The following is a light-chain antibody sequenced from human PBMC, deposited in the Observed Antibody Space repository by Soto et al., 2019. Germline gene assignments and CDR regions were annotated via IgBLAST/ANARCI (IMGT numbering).Light chain of an antibody. CDR1: SSDAGGYNY. J-gene: IGLJ2*01. V-gene: IGLV2-8*01. Sequence: QSVLTQPPSASGSPGQSVTISCTGTSSDAGGYNYVSWYQQHPGKAPKLMIYEVSKRPSGVPDRFSGSKSGNTASLTVSGLQAEDEADYYCSSYAGSNNVVFGGGTKVTVL. CDR3: SSYAGSNNVV. CDR2: EVS.